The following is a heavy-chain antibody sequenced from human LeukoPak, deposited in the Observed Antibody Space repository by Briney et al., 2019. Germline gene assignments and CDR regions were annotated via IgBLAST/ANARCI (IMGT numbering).Heavy chain of an antibody. D-gene: IGHD3-10*01. V-gene: IGHV1-18*04. Sequence: ASVKVSCKASGYTFTGYYIHWVRQAPGQGLEWMGWISAYNGNTNYAQKLQGRVTMTTDTFTSTAYMELRSLRSDDTAVYYCARRGRITHPDYWGQGTLVTVSS. CDR2: ISAYNGNT. CDR1: GYTFTGYY. CDR3: ARRGRITHPDY. J-gene: IGHJ4*02.